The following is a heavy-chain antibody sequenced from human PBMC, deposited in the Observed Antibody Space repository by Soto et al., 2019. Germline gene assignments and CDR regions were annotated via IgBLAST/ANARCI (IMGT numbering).Heavy chain of an antibody. D-gene: IGHD6-6*01. CDR2: IIPIFGTA. V-gene: IGHV1-69*12. CDR3: ASQSSSSAPYYYYGMDV. Sequence: QVQLVQSGAEVKKPGSSVKVSCKASGGTFSSYAISWLRQAPGQGLEWMGGIIPIFGTANYAQKFQGRVTITADESTSTAYMELSSLRSEDTAVYYCASQSSSSAPYYYYGMDVWGQGTTFTVSS. CDR1: GGTFSSYA. J-gene: IGHJ6*02.